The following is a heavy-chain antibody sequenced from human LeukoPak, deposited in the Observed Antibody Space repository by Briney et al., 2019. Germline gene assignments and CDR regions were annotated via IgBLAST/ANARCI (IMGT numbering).Heavy chain of an antibody. V-gene: IGHV3-30*02. CDR2: IWYGGSNK. D-gene: IGHD5-12*01. Sequence: GGSLRLSCAASGFTFSSYGMHWVRQAPGKGLEWVAVIWYGGSNKYYADSVKGRFTISRDNSKNTLYLQMNSLRAEDTAVYYCAKAGTAGFFDYWGQGTLVTVSS. J-gene: IGHJ4*02. CDR1: GFTFSSYG. CDR3: AKAGTAGFFDY.